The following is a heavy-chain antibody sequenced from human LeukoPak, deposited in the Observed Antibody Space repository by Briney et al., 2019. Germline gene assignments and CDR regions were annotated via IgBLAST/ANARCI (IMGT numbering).Heavy chain of an antibody. CDR3: ARGPYYGSGPLDP. D-gene: IGHD3-10*01. CDR2: INADNGNT. J-gene: IGHJ5*02. V-gene: IGHV1-3*01. Sequence: ASVKVSCKASGYTFTNYVIHWVRQAPGQRLEWMGWINADNGNTKNSQKFQGRVTITRDTSASTAYMELSSLRSEDTAVYYCARGPYYGSGPLDPWGQGTLVTVSS. CDR1: GYTFTNYV.